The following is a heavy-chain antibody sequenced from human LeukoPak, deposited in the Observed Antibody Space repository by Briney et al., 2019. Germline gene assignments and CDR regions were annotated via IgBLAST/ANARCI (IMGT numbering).Heavy chain of an antibody. CDR2: IYYSGST. Sequence: PSETLSLTCTVSGGSISSYYWSWIRQPPGKGLEWIGYIYYSGSTNYNHSLKSRVTISVDTSKNQFSLKLSSVTAADTAVYYCATTAYGSGSYYNQDYWGQGTLVTVSS. J-gene: IGHJ4*02. V-gene: IGHV4-59*01. CDR1: GGSISSYY. CDR3: ATTAYGSGSYYNQDY. D-gene: IGHD3-10*01.